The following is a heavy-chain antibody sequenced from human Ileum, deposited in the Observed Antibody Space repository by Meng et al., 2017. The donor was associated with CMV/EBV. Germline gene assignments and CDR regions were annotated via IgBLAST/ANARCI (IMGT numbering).Heavy chain of an antibody. CDR3: ARTRGSRVYDALDV. J-gene: IGHJ6*02. CDR2: ISWDGSSI. V-gene: IGHV3-43D*03. CDR1: GFIFDDYA. Sequence: GGSLRLSCEVSGFIFDDYAMHWVRQVPGKGLEGVAVISWDGSSIYYEESVKGRFTIARDNKKNFLSLEMKSLTAEDSAVYYCARTRGSRVYDALDVWGPGTRVTVSS. D-gene: IGHD6-6*01.